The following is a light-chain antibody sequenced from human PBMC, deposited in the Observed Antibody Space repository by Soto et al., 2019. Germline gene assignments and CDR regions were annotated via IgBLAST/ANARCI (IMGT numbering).Light chain of an antibody. J-gene: IGKJ5*01. CDR2: DAS. CDR3: QQYNNWPPYT. V-gene: IGKV3D-15*01. Sequence: EIVLTQSPATLSLSPGEGATLSCRASQSVSSYLAWHQQRPGKAPRLLIYDASSRATGIPDRFSGSGSGTEFTLSISSLQSEDFAVYYCQQYNNWPPYTFGQGTRLEI. CDR1: QSVSSY.